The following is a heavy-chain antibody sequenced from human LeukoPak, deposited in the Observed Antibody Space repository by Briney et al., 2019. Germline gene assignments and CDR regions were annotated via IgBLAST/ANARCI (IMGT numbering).Heavy chain of an antibody. CDR3: ATSLAVAFGGWFDP. J-gene: IGHJ5*02. CDR1: GGSISSSSYY. D-gene: IGHD3-16*01. V-gene: IGHV4-39*01. Sequence: SETLSITCTVSGGSISSSSYYWGWIRQPPGKGLEWIGSIYYSGSTYYNPSLKSRVTISVDTSKNQFSLKLSSVTAADTAVYYCATSLAVAFGGWFDPWGQGTLVTVSS. CDR2: IYYSGST.